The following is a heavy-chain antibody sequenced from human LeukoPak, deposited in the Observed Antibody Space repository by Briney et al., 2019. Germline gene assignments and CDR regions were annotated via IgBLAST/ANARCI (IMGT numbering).Heavy chain of an antibody. CDR1: GFTFSSYG. V-gene: IGHV3-30*02. J-gene: IGHJ4*02. D-gene: IGHD3-3*01. Sequence: GGSLRLSCAASGFTFSSYGMHWVRQAPGKGLEWVAFIRYDGSNKYYADSVKGRFTISRDNSKNTLYLQMNSLRAEDTAVYYCAKDVEYYDFWSGSYYFDYWGQGTLVTVSS. CDR3: AKDVEYYDFWSGSYYFDY. CDR2: IRYDGSNK.